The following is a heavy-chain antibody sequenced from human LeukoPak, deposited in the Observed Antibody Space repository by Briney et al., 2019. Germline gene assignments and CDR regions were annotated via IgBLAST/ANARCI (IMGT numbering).Heavy chain of an antibody. CDR1: GITLSNYG. CDR2: ISDTGGST. D-gene: IGHD3-16*01. Sequence: GGSLRLSCAVSGITLSNYGMTWVRQAPGKGLEWVAGISDTGGSTNYADSVKGRFTISRDNPKNTLYLQMNSLRAEDTAGYFCAQRGIVIRVILVGFHKEAYYFDSWGQGALVTVSS. CDR3: AQRGIVIRVILVGFHKEAYYFDS. V-gene: IGHV3-23*01. J-gene: IGHJ4*02.